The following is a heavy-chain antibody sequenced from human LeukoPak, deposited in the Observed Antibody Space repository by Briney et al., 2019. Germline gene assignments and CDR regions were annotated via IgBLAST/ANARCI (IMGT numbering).Heavy chain of an antibody. CDR2: INHSGST. J-gene: IGHJ3*02. CDR1: GGSFSGYY. Sequence: TSETLSLTCAVYGGSFSGYYWSWIRQPPGKGLEWIGEINHSGSTNYNPSLKSRVTISVDTSKNQFSLKLSSVTAADTAVYYCARVTSGYCTNGVCYDAFDIWGQGTMVTVSS. V-gene: IGHV4-34*01. CDR3: ARVTSGYCTNGVCYDAFDI. D-gene: IGHD2-8*01.